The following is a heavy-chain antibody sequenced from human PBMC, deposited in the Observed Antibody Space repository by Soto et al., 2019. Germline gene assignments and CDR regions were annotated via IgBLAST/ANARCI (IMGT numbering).Heavy chain of an antibody. CDR2: ISSSSSYI. CDR3: ARDFSDPDVLRYFDWLPRADYYYYGMDV. Sequence: GGSLRLSCAASGFTFSSYSMNWVRQAPGKGLEWVSSISSSSSYIYYADSVKGRFTISRDNAKNSLYLQMNSLRAEDTAVYYCARDFSDPDVLRYFDWLPRADYYYYGMDVWGQGTTVTVSS. D-gene: IGHD3-9*01. V-gene: IGHV3-21*01. J-gene: IGHJ6*02. CDR1: GFTFSSYS.